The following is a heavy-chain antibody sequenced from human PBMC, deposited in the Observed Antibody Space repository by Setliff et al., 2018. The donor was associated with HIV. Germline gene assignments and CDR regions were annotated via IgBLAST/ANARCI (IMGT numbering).Heavy chain of an antibody. CDR1: GVSISSSSYF. CDR3: ARHPRHSNILTGYRYYYMDV. D-gene: IGHD3-9*01. CDR2: IYFSGST. Sequence: PSETLSLTCAVSGVSISSSSYFWGWIRRPPGTGLDWIGSIYFSGSTYYNPSLESRVTISMDTSKNQFSLKLTSVTAADTAVYYCARHPRHSNILTGYRYYYMDVWGKGTTVTVSS. V-gene: IGHV4-39*01. J-gene: IGHJ6*03.